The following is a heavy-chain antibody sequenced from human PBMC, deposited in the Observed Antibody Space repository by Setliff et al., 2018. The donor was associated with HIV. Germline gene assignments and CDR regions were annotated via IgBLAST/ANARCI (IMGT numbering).Heavy chain of an antibody. Sequence: SETLSLTCTVSGYSISSGYYWGWIRQPPGKGLEWIGSIYHSGSTYYNPSLKSRVTISVDTSKNQFSPKLSSVTAADTAGYYCARDPYGITTRDWYFDLWGRGTLVTVSS. D-gene: IGHD3-10*01. CDR3: ARDPYGITTRDWYFDL. V-gene: IGHV4-38-2*02. J-gene: IGHJ2*01. CDR2: IYHSGST. CDR1: GYSISSGYY.